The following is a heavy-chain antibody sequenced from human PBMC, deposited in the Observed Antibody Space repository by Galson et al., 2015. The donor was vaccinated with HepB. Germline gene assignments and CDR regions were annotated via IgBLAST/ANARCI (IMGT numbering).Heavy chain of an antibody. CDR3: ARSGLQGAVGYYYYYMDV. CDR2: ITPIFGTA. D-gene: IGHD4-11*01. V-gene: IGHV1-69*13. Sequence: SVKVYCKASGGTFSSYAISWVRQAPGQGLEWMGGITPIFGTANYAQKFQGRVTITADESTSTAYMELSSLISEDTAVAYCARSGLQGAVGYYYYYMDVWGKWTTVTVSS. J-gene: IGHJ6*03. CDR1: GGTFSSYA.